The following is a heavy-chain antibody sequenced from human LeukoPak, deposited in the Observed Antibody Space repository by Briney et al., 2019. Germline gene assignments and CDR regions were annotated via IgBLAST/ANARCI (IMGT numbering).Heavy chain of an antibody. CDR3: AKHYSGNSRVFDY. D-gene: IGHD3-10*01. CDR2: INPNGGDT. V-gene: IGHV1-2*02. CDR1: GYTFSGYY. Sequence: ASVKVSCKAFGYTFSGYYMHWVRQAPGQAFEWMGWINPNGGDTNYAQKFQGRVTLTTDTAISTAYLELSSLKSDDTAVYYCAKHYSGNSRVFDYWGQGSLVTVSS. J-gene: IGHJ4*02.